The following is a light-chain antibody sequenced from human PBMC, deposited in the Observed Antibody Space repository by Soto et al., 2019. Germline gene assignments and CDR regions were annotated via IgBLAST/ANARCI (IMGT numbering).Light chain of an antibody. J-gene: IGKJ1*01. CDR1: QSVSTY. Sequence: MVLTHCPGTLSLSPGERATLSGRASQSVSTYLAWYQQKPGQAPRLLIYHTSNRAAGIPARFSGSGSGTEFTLTISSLQSEDFAVYYCQQYNNWPPWTFGQGTKVDVK. V-gene: IGKV3D-15*01. CDR3: QQYNNWPPWT. CDR2: HTS.